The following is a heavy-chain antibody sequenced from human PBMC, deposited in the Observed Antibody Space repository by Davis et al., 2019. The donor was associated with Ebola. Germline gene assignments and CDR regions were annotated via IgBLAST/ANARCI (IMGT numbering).Heavy chain of an antibody. V-gene: IGHV3-74*01. CDR1: GFSFSSYC. J-gene: IGHJ4*02. CDR3: ERVRSNILTGYHY. CDR2: MNDDGSTK. D-gene: IGHD3-9*01. Sequence: PGGSLRLSCAASGFSFSSYCMHWVRQAPGKGLVWVSRMNDDGSTKNHADSVKGRLTISRDNAKNTLYLQMDSLTAEDTAVYYCERVRSNILTGYHYWGQGTVVTVSS.